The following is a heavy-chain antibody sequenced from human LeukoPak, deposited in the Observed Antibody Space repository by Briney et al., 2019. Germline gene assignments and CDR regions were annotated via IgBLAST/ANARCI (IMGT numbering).Heavy chain of an antibody. D-gene: IGHD4-17*01. CDR3: ARTTTKYNTYDY. Sequence: SETLSLTCTVSGGSISSGGYYWSWIRQHPGKGLEWIGYIYYSGSTDYNPSLKSRVTISVDTSKNQFSLKLNSMTAADTAVYYCARTTTKYNTYDYWGQGTLVTASS. V-gene: IGHV4-61*08. J-gene: IGHJ4*02. CDR1: GGSISSGGYY. CDR2: IYYSGST.